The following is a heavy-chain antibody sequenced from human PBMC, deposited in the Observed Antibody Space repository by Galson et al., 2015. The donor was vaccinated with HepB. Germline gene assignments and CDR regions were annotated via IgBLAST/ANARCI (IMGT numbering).Heavy chain of an antibody. D-gene: IGHD1-7*01. CDR2: IYSDGST. Sequence: SLRLSCAASGFTVNTNYMTWVRRAPGKGLEWVSIIYSDGSTYYGDSVKGRFTLSRDISENTLSLQMNNLRADDTAMYYCSRTARAGSTGYAFDIWGQGTMVSVSP. CDR3: SRTARAGSTGYAFDI. J-gene: IGHJ3*02. CDR1: GFTVNTNY. V-gene: IGHV3-53*01.